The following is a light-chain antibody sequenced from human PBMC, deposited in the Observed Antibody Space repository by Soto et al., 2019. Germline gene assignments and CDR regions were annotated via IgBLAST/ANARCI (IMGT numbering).Light chain of an antibody. Sequence: EIVMTQSPATLSVSPGGRATLSCRASQSISDTLAWYQQKPGQAPRLLIHGASTRATGFPARFSGSGSGTDFNLTISSLQSEDFAVYYCQQYNNWPWTFGQGTKVA. V-gene: IGKV3-15*01. CDR3: QQYNNWPWT. CDR1: QSISDT. J-gene: IGKJ1*01. CDR2: GAS.